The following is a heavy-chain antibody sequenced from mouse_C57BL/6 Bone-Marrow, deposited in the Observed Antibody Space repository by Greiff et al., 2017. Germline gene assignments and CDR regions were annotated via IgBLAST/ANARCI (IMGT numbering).Heavy chain of an antibody. J-gene: IGHJ1*03. V-gene: IGHV1-64*01. CDR2: IHPNSGST. CDR1: GYTFTSYW. CDR3: ARPRRGGYFDV. Sequence: QVQLQQPGAELVKPEASVKLSCKASGYTFTSYWMHWVKQRPGQGLEWIGMIHPNSGSTNYNEKFKSKATLTVDKSSSTAYMQLSSLTSEDSAVYYCARPRRGGYFDVWGTGTTVTVSS.